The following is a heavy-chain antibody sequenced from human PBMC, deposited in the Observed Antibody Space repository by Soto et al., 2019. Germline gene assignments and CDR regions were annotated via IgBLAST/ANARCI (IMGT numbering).Heavy chain of an antibody. CDR1: GITFSSYA. CDR2: ISSSGEST. J-gene: IGHJ4*02. D-gene: IGHD4-17*01. V-gene: IGHV3-23*01. Sequence: EVQLLESGGGLVQPGGSLRLSCAASGITFSSYAMSWVRQAPGKGLEWVSSISSSGESTYYADSVRGRFTTSRDNSKNTLYLQMNSLRAEDTAVYYCAKGLRWYDYWGQGTLVTVSS. CDR3: AKGLRWYDY.